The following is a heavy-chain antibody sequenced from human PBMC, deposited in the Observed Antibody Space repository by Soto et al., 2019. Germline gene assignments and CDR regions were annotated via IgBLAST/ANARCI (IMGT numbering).Heavy chain of an antibody. CDR3: ATWHLREHSYDI. CDR1: GGSISSSNYY. D-gene: IGHD4-17*01. Sequence: PSETLSLTCTVSGGSISSSNYYWAWIRQSPGKGLEWIASIYYSGSTYYNPSLKSRVTISADTSKNQFSLKLSSVTAADTAVYYCATWHLREHSYDIWGQGTAVTVSS. V-gene: IGHV4-39*01. J-gene: IGHJ3*02. CDR2: IYYSGST.